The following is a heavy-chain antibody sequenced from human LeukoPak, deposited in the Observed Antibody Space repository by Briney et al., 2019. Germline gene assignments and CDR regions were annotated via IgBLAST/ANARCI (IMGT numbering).Heavy chain of an antibody. V-gene: IGHV3-23*01. Sequence: GGSLRLSCAASGFTFSSYAMSWVRQAPGKGLEWVSAISGSGGSTYYADSVKGRFTISRDNSKNTLYLQMNSLRAEDTAVYYCAKDFYPLMTTVTQGDYWGQGTLVTVSS. CDR1: GFTFSSYA. J-gene: IGHJ4*02. CDR3: AKDFYPLMTTVTQGDY. D-gene: IGHD4-17*01. CDR2: ISGSGGST.